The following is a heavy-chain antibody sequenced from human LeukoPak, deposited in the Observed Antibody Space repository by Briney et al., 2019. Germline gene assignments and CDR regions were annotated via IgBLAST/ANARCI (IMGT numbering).Heavy chain of an antibody. V-gene: IGHV3-23*01. Sequence: GGSLRLSCAASGFTFSTYAMNWVRQAPGKGLEWVSTITGSGSNTHYANSVKGRFTVSRDNAKNSLYLQMNSLRVEDTAVYYCESGSYYNGDFDYWGQGTLVTVSS. J-gene: IGHJ4*02. D-gene: IGHD3-10*01. CDR1: GFTFSTYA. CDR3: ESGSYYNGDFDY. CDR2: ITGSGSNT.